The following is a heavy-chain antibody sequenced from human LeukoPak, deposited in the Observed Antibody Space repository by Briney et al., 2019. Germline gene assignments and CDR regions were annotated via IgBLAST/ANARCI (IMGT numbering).Heavy chain of an antibody. CDR2: IYTSGST. CDR3: ARGASSY. CDR1: GGSISSGSYY. D-gene: IGHD6-13*01. Sequence: PSETLSLTCTVSGGSISSGSYYWSWIRQPAGKGLEWIGRIYTSGSTNYNPSLQSRVTITADTSKSQFSLRLSSVTAADTAVYYCARGASSYWGQGTLVTVSS. J-gene: IGHJ4*02. V-gene: IGHV4-61*02.